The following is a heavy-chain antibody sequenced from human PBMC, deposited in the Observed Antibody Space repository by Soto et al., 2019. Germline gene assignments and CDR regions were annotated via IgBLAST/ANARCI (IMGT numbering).Heavy chain of an antibody. D-gene: IGHD6-19*01. J-gene: IGHJ5*02. CDR3: ARDGRSGAVADYNWFDP. V-gene: IGHV1-69*13. CDR1: GGTFSSYP. Sequence: SVKVSCKASGGTFSSYPISWVRQAPGQGLEWMGGIIPIFGTANYAQKFQGRVTITADESTSTAYMELSSLRSEDTAVYYCARDGRSGAVADYNWFDPWGQGTLVTVSS. CDR2: IIPIFGTA.